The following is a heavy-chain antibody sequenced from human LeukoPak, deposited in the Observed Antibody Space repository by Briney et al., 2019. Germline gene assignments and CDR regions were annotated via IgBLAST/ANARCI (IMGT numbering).Heavy chain of an antibody. D-gene: IGHD1-26*01. CDR3: ARERGRGRDSPRFGY. CDR1: GFTFSSYA. J-gene: IGHJ4*02. CDR2: IYSDGST. V-gene: IGHV3-53*01. Sequence: GGSLRPSCAASGFTFSSYAMSWVRQAPGKGLEWVSVIYSDGSTYYADSVKGRFTISRDNSKNTLDLQMTGLRAEDTAVYYCARERGRGRDSPRFGYWGQGTLVTVSS.